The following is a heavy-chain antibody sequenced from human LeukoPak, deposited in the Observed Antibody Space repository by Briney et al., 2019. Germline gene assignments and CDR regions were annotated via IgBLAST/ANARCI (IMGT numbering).Heavy chain of an antibody. CDR1: GYTFTGYY. CDR2: INPNSGGT. CDR3: ATDANSGSYYRLAFDI. D-gene: IGHD1-26*01. V-gene: IGHV1-2*06. Sequence: ASVKVSCKASGYTFTGYYMHWVRQAPGQGLEWMGRINPNSGGTNYAQKFQGRVTMTRDTSISTAYMELSRLRSEDTAVYYCATDANSGSYYRLAFDIWGQGTMVTVSS. J-gene: IGHJ3*02.